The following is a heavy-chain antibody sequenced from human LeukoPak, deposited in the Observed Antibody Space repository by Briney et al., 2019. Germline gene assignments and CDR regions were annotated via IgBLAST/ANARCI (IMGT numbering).Heavy chain of an antibody. V-gene: IGHV4-34*12. J-gene: IGHJ4*02. CDR2: IFHSGST. CDR3: ARQGAYHIDY. Sequence: PSETLSLTCAVYGGSFSGYYWSWIRQPPGKGLEWIGSIFHSGSTYYHPSLKSRVTISVDKSKNQFSLNLSSVTATDTAVYYCARQGAYHIDYWGQGTLVTVSS. CDR1: GGSFSGYY. D-gene: IGHD1-14*01.